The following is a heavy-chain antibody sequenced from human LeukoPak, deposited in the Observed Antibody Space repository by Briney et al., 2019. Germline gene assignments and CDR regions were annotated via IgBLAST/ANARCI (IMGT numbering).Heavy chain of an antibody. Sequence: GGSLRLSCAASGCTVSSNYMAWVRQAPGKGLEWVSVLYSGGTTNYAVSVKGRFTISRDNSKNTVYLQMNSLRAEDTAVYYCARILSDSSGWYHFDYWGQGALVTVSS. D-gene: IGHD6-19*01. CDR3: ARILSDSSGWYHFDY. CDR2: LYSGGTT. V-gene: IGHV3-66*01. J-gene: IGHJ4*02. CDR1: GCTVSSNY.